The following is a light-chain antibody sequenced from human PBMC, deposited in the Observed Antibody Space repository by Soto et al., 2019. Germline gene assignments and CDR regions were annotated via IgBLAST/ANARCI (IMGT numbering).Light chain of an antibody. J-gene: IGLJ1*01. CDR3: QSYDNSLSAYV. V-gene: IGLV1-40*01. CDR2: GNS. CDR1: SSNIGAHYD. Sequence: QSVLTQPPSVSGAPGQRVTISCTGSSSNIGAHYDIHWYQQLPGTAPKLLIYGNSNRPSGVPDRFSGSKSGTSASLAITGLQAEDEADYYCQSYDNSLSAYVLGTGTKLTVL.